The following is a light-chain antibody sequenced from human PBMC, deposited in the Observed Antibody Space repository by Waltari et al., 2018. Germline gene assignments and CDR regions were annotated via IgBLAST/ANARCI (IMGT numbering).Light chain of an antibody. CDR2: WAS. V-gene: IGKV4-1*01. CDR1: QSVLRTSSNKNF. Sequence: DIVMTQSPDFLTLSLGERATISCKSSQSVLRTSSNKNFLAWYQQKSGQPPKLLFYWASTRESGVPDRFSGSGSGTDFTLTISSLQSEDVAIYYCQQYYDSPITFGPGTKVDV. CDR3: QQYYDSPIT. J-gene: IGKJ3*01.